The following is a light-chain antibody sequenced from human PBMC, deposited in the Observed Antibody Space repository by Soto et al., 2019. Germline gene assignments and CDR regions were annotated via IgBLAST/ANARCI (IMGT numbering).Light chain of an antibody. CDR3: QQRSHWPPIT. CDR2: DAS. V-gene: IGKV3-11*01. Sequence: EIVMTQSPATLSLSPRERATLSFPASHSGNTFFLWYQHRPGRAPRVLLYDASHRATGIPARFRGSGAGTDFTLTISSLEPEDAGIYYCQQRSHWPPITFGQGTRLEI. CDR1: HSGNTF. J-gene: IGKJ5*01.